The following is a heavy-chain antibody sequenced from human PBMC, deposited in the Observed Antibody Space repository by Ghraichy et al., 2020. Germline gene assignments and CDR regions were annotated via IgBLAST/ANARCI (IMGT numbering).Heavy chain of an antibody. V-gene: IGHV4-59*01. Sequence: SETLSLTCTVSGGSISSYYWSWIRQPPGKGLEWIGYIYYSGSTNYNPSLKSRVTISVDTSKNQFSLKLSSVTAADTAVYYCARGKDDYVWGSYRYSENYFDYWGQGTLVTVSS. CDR1: GGSISSYY. CDR3: ARGKDDYVWGSYRYSENYFDY. D-gene: IGHD3-16*02. J-gene: IGHJ4*02. CDR2: IYYSGST.